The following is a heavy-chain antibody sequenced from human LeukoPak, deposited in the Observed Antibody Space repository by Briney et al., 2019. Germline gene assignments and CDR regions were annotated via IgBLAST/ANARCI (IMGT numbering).Heavy chain of an antibody. V-gene: IGHV4-39*01. CDR2: IYYSGST. CDR1: GGSISSSSYY. D-gene: IGHD1-26*01. Sequence: SETLSLTCTVSGGSISSSSYYWGWIRQPPGKGLEWIGSIYYSGSTYYNPSLKSRVTISVDTSKNQFSLKLSSVTAADTAVYYCASESGSYSPLWVDYWGQGTLVTVSS. J-gene: IGHJ4*02. CDR3: ASESGSYSPLWVDY.